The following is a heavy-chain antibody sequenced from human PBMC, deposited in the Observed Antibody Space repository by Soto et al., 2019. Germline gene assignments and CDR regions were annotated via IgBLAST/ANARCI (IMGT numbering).Heavy chain of an antibody. D-gene: IGHD2-15*01. J-gene: IGHJ4*01. CDR2: ISYSGNT. V-gene: IGHV4-59*01. Sequence: SETLSLTCTVCRGSINTYYWSWIRQPPGKGLDWIGYISYSGNTNYNPSLRSRVSMSVDTSENQFSLKVISVTAADTAVYYCAALRGSRGSTIDFCGPGTLVTVFS. CDR3: AALRGSRGSTIDF. CDR1: RGSINTYY.